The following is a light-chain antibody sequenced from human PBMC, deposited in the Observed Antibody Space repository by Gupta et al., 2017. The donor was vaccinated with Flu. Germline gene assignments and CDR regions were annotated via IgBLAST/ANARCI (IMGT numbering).Light chain of an antibody. V-gene: IGLV2-11*01. J-gene: IGLJ3*02. CDR1: SSDVGGYNY. CDR3: CSYAGSYPQV. CDR2: DVS. Sequence: SDVCPSHPVLVSPGQSVTLSCTGTSSDVGGYNYVSWYQQHPGKAPKLMIYDVSKRPSGVPDRFSGSKSGNTASLTISGLQAEDEADYYCCSYAGSYPQVFGGGTKLTVL.